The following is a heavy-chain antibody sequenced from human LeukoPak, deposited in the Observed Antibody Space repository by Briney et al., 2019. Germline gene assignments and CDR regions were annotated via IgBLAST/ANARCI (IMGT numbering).Heavy chain of an antibody. D-gene: IGHD3-3*01. CDR1: GGSMKNFY. Sequence: SETLSLTCTVSGGSMKNFYWSWVRQAPGKGLEWIGYIYYSGSTKYNPSLASPLSMSVDTAKNQSSLKLASVTAADTAVYYCAREDRITIFGVVRPHYFDYWGQGTLVTVSS. CDR2: IYYSGST. CDR3: AREDRITIFGVVRPHYFDY. V-gene: IGHV4-59*12. J-gene: IGHJ4*02.